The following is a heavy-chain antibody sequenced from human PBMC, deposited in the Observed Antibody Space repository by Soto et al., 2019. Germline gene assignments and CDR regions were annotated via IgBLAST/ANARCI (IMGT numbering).Heavy chain of an antibody. CDR1: GYTFTSYG. CDR3: AREGGRSNGGGSYLSFGDDAFDI. Sequence: ASVKVSCKASGYTFTSYGISWVRQAPGQGLEWMGWISAYNGNTNYAQKLQGRVTMTTDTSTSTAYTELRSLRSDDTAVYYCAREGGRSNGGGSYLSFGDDAFDIWGQGTMVTVSS. CDR2: ISAYNGNT. D-gene: IGHD1-26*01. J-gene: IGHJ3*02. V-gene: IGHV1-18*01.